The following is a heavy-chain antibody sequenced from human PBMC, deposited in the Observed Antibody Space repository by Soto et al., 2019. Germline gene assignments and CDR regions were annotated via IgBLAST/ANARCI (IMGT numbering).Heavy chain of an antibody. CDR1: GFSFSTYA. V-gene: IGHV3-30*18. CDR2: ISYDGRNK. CDR3: AKGGLKVTTSYYDS. Sequence: QVQLVESGGGVVQPGKSLRLSCAASGFSFSTYAMYWVRQAPGKGLEWVSVISYDGRNKYYGEAMKGRFTMSRDNSKNTLYLQMNSLRVEDTAVYYCAKGGLKVTTSYYDSWGQGTVVTVSS. D-gene: IGHD4-17*01. J-gene: IGHJ4*02.